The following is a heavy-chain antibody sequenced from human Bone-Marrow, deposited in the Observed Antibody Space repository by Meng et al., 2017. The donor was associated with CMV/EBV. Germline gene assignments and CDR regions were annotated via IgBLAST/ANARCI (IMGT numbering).Heavy chain of an antibody. V-gene: IGHV1-69*05. D-gene: IGHD4-11*01. Sequence: SVKVSCKASGGTFSSYAISWVRQAPGQGLEWRGGIIPIFGTANYAQKFQGRVTITTDESTSTAYMELSSLRSEDTAVYYCARDRPLMTTVTTRYYYGMDVWGQGTTVTVSS. CDR1: GGTFSSYA. J-gene: IGHJ6*02. CDR3: ARDRPLMTTVTTRYYYGMDV. CDR2: IIPIFGTA.